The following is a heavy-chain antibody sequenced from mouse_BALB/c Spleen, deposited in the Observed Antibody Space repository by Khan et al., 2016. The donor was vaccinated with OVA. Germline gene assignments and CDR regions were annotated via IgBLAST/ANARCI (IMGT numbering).Heavy chain of an antibody. CDR3: ATYGWWD. Sequence: EVELVESGGGLVQPGGSRKLSCAASGFTFSSFGMHWVRPAPEKGLEWVAYISSGSSTIYYADTVKGRFTISRDNPKNTLFLQMTSRRSEDTTMYYCATYGWWDWGAGTTVTVSS. D-gene: IGHD1-1*01. V-gene: IGHV5-17*02. J-gene: IGHJ1*01. CDR2: ISSGSSTI. CDR1: GFTFSSFG.